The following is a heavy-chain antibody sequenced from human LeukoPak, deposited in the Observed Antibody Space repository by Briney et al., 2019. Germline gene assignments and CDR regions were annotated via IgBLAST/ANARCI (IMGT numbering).Heavy chain of an antibody. D-gene: IGHD1-26*01. V-gene: IGHV1-2*02. Sequence: ASVKVSCKASGYAFTGYYIHWVRQAPGQGLEWMGWINPNSGGTNYAQKFQVRVTMTRDTSISTAYMELSRLRSDDTAVYYCARDRRPSGSYFSDYWGQGTLATVSS. J-gene: IGHJ4*02. CDR3: ARDRRPSGSYFSDY. CDR2: INPNSGGT. CDR1: GYAFTGYY.